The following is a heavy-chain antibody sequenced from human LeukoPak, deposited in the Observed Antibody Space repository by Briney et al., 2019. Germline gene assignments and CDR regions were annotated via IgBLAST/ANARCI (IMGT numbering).Heavy chain of an antibody. Sequence: GGSLRLSCSASGFTFSSHAMYWVRQAPGKGLEYVSGTSSNGGSTYYADSVKGRFTISRDNAKNSLYLQMNSLRAEDTAVYYCARDRLDSYYPFDYWGQGTLVTVSS. CDR1: GFTFSSHA. D-gene: IGHD3-10*01. J-gene: IGHJ4*02. V-gene: IGHV3-64*04. CDR3: ARDRLDSYYPFDY. CDR2: TSSNGGST.